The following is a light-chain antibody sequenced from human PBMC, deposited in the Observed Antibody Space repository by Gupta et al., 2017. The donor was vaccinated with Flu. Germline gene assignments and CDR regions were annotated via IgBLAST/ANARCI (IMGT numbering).Light chain of an antibody. Sequence: SYELTQPPSESVSPGQTARITCSGDALPRQFAYWYQRKPGQAPILLIYKDTERPSGIPERFSGSSSGTRVTLTISGVQIEDEADYFCQSADSSGTSVVFGGGTALTVL. CDR3: QSADSSGTSVV. CDR1: ALPRQF. CDR2: KDT. J-gene: IGLJ2*01. V-gene: IGLV3-25*02.